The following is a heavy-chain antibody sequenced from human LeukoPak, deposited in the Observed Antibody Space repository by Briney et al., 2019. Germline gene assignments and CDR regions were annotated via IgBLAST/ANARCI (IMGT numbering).Heavy chain of an antibody. J-gene: IGHJ4*02. V-gene: IGHV4-4*07. D-gene: IGHD6-19*01. Sequence: SETLSLTCTVSGGSISTYYWNWIRQPAGKGLEWIGRIYTTGITNYNPSLKSRVSVSVDTSKNQFSLKLSSVTAADTAVYYCARGKVVAGTPGQNSWDSWGQGTLVTVSS. CDR3: ARGKVVAGTPGQNSWDS. CDR2: IYTTGIT. CDR1: GGSISTYY.